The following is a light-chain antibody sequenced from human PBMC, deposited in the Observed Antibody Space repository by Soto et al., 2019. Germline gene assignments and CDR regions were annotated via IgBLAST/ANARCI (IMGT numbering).Light chain of an antibody. CDR1: QSISSNF. CDR2: GGS. Sequence: EIVLTQSPGTLSLSPGDRATLCCRASQSISSNFLAWYQHKPGQTPRLLIYGGSTRVTGIPDRFSGSGSGTDFTLTISRLEPEDFAVYYCQQYGRSPPFIFGPGTKVDIK. J-gene: IGKJ3*01. V-gene: IGKV3-20*01. CDR3: QQYGRSPPFI.